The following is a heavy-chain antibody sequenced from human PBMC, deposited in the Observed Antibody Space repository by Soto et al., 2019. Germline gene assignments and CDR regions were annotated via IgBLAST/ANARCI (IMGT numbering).Heavy chain of an antibody. V-gene: IGHV5-51*01. CDR1: GYSFTSYW. CDR2: SYPGDSDT. CDR3: ATPLNYYDSSGYGAFDI. J-gene: IGHJ3*02. Sequence: GESLKTSCKGSGYSFTSYWIGWVRQMPGKGLESMGISYPGDSDTRYSPSFQGQVTISADKSISTAYLQWSSLKASDTAMYYCATPLNYYDSSGYGAFDIWGQGTMVTVSS. D-gene: IGHD3-22*01.